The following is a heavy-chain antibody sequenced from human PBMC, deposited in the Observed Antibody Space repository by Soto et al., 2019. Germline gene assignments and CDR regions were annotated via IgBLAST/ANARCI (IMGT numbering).Heavy chain of an antibody. CDR3: AKVKLRFLEWLYSGMDV. V-gene: IGHV3-30*18. CDR1: GFTFSSYG. CDR2: ISYDGSNK. J-gene: IGHJ6*02. Sequence: GGSLRLSCAASGFTFSSYGMHWVRQAPGKGLEWVAVISYDGSNKYYADSVKGRFTISRDNSKNTLYLQMNSLRAEDTAVYYCAKVKLRFLEWLYSGMDVWGQGTTVTVSS. D-gene: IGHD3-3*01.